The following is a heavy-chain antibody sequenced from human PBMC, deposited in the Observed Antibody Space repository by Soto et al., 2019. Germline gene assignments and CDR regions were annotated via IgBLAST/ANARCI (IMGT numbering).Heavy chain of an antibody. J-gene: IGHJ4*02. Sequence: ASVTVSCKASGYTFTISDINWVRQATGQGLEWMGWMNPNSGNTGYAQKFQGRVTMTRSTSISTAYMELSSLRSEDTAVYYCARRLGYNRFDYWGQGTLVTVSS. V-gene: IGHV1-8*01. CDR3: ARRLGYNRFDY. CDR1: GYTFTISD. CDR2: MNPNSGNT. D-gene: IGHD5-12*01.